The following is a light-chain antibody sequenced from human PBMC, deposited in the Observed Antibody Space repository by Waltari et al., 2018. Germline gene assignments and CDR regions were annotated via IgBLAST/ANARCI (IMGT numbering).Light chain of an antibody. V-gene: IGKV3-20*01. CDR1: QSVGRS. Sequence: EIVLTQSPGTLSLSPGERVTLSCRASQSVGRSLAWYQQKPGQAPRLLIYDAFTRATGIADRFSGSGSGTDFSLTNSRLDPEDFAVYYCQMYVRLPATFGQGTKVEIK. CDR2: DAF. J-gene: IGKJ1*01. CDR3: QMYVRLPAT.